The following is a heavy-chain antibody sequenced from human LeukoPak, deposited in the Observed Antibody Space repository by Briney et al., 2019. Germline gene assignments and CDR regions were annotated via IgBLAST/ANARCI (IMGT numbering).Heavy chain of an antibody. V-gene: IGHV5-51*01. CDR1: RYSFTSYR. D-gene: IGHD5-18*01. CDR3: ARRRGYSYGYYFDY. Sequence: GESLKISSKGSRYSFTSYRIGWVRQMPWKGLEWVGIIYPGDSDTSFSPSFQGQVTISADKSISTAYLQWSSLKASDTAMYYCARRRGYSYGYYFDYWGQGTLVTVSS. CDR2: IYPGDSDT. J-gene: IGHJ4*02.